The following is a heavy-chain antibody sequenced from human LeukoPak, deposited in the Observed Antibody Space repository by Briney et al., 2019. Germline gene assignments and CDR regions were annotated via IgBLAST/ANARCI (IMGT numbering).Heavy chain of an antibody. Sequence: GGSLRLSCAASGFTFSDYSMTWIRQPPGKGLEWVSYISSRSSYTSYADSVKGRFTISRDNAKNSLFLQMNSLRAEDSAMYFCARGDYYDTSGYEHWGQGTLVTVSS. J-gene: IGHJ1*01. D-gene: IGHD3-22*01. CDR1: GFTFSDYS. V-gene: IGHV3-11*05. CDR2: ISSRSSYT. CDR3: ARGDYYDTSGYEH.